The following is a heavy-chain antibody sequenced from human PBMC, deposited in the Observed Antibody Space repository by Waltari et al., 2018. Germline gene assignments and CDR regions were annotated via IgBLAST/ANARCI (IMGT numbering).Heavy chain of an antibody. D-gene: IGHD3-16*01. J-gene: IGHJ4*02. V-gene: IGHV3-66*01. CDR3: ASWAY. CDR1: GLIVSDNF. CDR2: TNNIGAT. Sequence: VQLVESGGGLVQPGGSLSPSCAASGLIVSDNFIRWIRRAPGQGLEWVSETNNIGATYYADSVRGRFTVSSDNSRNTLFLQMNSLKFEDMAVYFCASWAYWGQGTQVIVSS.